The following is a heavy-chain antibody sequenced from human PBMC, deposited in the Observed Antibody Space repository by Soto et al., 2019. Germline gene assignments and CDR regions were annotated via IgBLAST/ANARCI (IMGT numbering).Heavy chain of an antibody. J-gene: IGHJ4*02. V-gene: IGHV1-18*01. Sequence: ASVKVSCKASGYTFTSYGISWVRQAPGQGLEWMGWISAYNGNTNYAQKLQGRVTMTTDTSTSTAYMELRSLRSDDTAVYYCARDYKFRGDYVIMDWGQGTLVTVSS. CDR2: ISAYNGNT. D-gene: IGHD4-17*01. CDR1: GYTFTSYG. CDR3: ARDYKFRGDYVIMD.